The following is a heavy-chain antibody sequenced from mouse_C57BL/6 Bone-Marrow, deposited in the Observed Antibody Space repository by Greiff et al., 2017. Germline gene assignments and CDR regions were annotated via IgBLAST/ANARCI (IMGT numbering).Heavy chain of an antibody. D-gene: IGHD1-2*01. CDR3: ARPITTRDYFDY. Sequence: QVHVKQPGAELVKPGASVKLSCKASGYTFTSYWMHWVKQRPGQGLEWIGMIHPNSGSTNYNEKFKSKATLTVDKSSSTAHMQLSSLTSEDSAVYYCARPITTRDYFDYWGQGTTLTVSS. J-gene: IGHJ2*01. CDR1: GYTFTSYW. CDR2: IHPNSGST. V-gene: IGHV1-64*01.